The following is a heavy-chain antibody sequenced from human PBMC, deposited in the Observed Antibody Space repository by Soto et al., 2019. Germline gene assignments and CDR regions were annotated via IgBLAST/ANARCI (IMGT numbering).Heavy chain of an antibody. D-gene: IGHD1-1*01. Sequence: QVHLVQSGAEVKKPGASVKVSCKASGYTFTSYGITWVRQAPGQGLEWMGWISAHNGTTDYAQKLQGRVIVTRDTSTSPAYMELRSLISDDTAVYYCARGRYGDSWGQGALVTVSS. CDR2: ISAHNGTT. V-gene: IGHV1-18*01. J-gene: IGHJ4*02. CDR3: ARGRYGDS. CDR1: GYTFTSYG.